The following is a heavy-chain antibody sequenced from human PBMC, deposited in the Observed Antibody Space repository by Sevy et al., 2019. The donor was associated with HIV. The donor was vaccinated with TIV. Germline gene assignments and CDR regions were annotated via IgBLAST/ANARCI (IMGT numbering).Heavy chain of an antibody. V-gene: IGHV1-8*01. J-gene: IGHJ4*02. CDR1: GYTFTSYD. CDR3: ARGVAAYSYDFLDY. CDR2: INPNSGNT. D-gene: IGHD5-18*01. Sequence: ASVKVSCKASGYTFTSYDINWVRQATGQGLEWMGWINPNSGNTGYAQKFQGRVTMTRNTSISTAYMELSSLRSEDTAVYYCARGVAAYSYDFLDYWGQGTLVTVSS.